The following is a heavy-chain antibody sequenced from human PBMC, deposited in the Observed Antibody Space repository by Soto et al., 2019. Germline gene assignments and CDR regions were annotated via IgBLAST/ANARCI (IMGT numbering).Heavy chain of an antibody. CDR2: ISGSGGST. CDR1: GFTFSSYA. D-gene: IGHD3-10*01. V-gene: IGHV3-23*01. J-gene: IGHJ4*02. CDR3: AKDGVAGRLIWFGEETNDY. Sequence: EVQLLESGGGLVQPGGSLRLSCAASGFTFSSYAMSWVRQAPGKGLEWVSAISGSGGSTYYADSVKGRFTISRDNSKNTLYLQMNSLRAEDTAVYYCAKDGVAGRLIWFGEETNDYWGQGTLVTVSS.